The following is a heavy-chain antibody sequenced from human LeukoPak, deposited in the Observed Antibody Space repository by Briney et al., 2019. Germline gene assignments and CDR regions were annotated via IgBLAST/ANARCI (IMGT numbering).Heavy chain of an antibody. V-gene: IGHV4-61*02. CDR1: GGSISSGSYY. J-gene: IGHJ4*02. D-gene: IGHD1-26*01. Sequence: SETLSLTCTVSGGSISSGSYYWSWIRQPAGKGLEWIGRIYTSGSTNYNPSLKSRVTISVDTSKNQFSLKLSSVTAADTAVYYCARGRSKCSYPNFYFPFHYWGQGTLVTVST. CDR2: IYTSGST. CDR3: ARGRSKCSYPNFYFPFHY.